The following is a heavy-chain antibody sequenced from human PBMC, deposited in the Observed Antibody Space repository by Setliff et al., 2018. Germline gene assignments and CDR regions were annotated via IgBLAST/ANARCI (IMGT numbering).Heavy chain of an antibody. CDR1: GYTFTGYY. Sequence: ASVKVSCKASGYTFTGYYMHWVRQAPGQGLEWMGWINPNSGGTNYAQKFQGRVTMTRDTSISTAYMELSRLGSDDTAVYYCARVAPHYYDSSGTNWFDPWGQGTLVTVSS. D-gene: IGHD3-22*01. CDR3: ARVAPHYYDSSGTNWFDP. V-gene: IGHV1-2*02. CDR2: INPNSGGT. J-gene: IGHJ5*02.